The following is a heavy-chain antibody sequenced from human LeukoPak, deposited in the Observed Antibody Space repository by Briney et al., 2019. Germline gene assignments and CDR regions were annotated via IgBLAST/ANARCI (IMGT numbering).Heavy chain of an antibody. Sequence: PSETLSLTCTVSGGSISSYYWSWIRQPAGKGLEWIGRIYTSGCTNYNPSPKSRVTMSVDTSKNQFSLKLSSVTAADTAVYYCARVRGITMVRGVIIFADAFDIWGQGTMVTVSS. CDR3: ARVRGITMVRGVIIFADAFDI. D-gene: IGHD3-10*01. J-gene: IGHJ3*02. CDR1: GGSISSYY. CDR2: IYTSGCT. V-gene: IGHV4-4*07.